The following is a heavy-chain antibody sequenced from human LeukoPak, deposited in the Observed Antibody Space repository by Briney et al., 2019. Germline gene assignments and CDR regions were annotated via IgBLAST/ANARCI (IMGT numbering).Heavy chain of an antibody. V-gene: IGHV3-74*01. CDR1: GFSFSSLW. Sequence: GGSLRLSCAASGFSFSSLWMHWVRQAPGKGLVWVSRINSDGRSTSYADSVKGRFTISRDNAKNTLYLQMDSLRDDDTAVYYCARGPGSSFYYTLGDWGQGTLATVSS. CDR2: INSDGRST. J-gene: IGHJ4*02. D-gene: IGHD3-3*01. CDR3: ARGPGSSFYYTLGD.